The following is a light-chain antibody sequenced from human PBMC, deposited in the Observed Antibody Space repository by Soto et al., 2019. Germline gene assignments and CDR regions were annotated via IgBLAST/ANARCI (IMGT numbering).Light chain of an antibody. Sequence: EVVLTQSPGPLSLSPGERATLSGRASQSIINNYLAWYQQRPGQAPRLLIYGSSDRATGIPGRFSGSGSGTDFTLTISRLEPEDFAVYYCHQYGSSPPYTFGQGTKVEI. CDR2: GSS. CDR3: HQYGSSPPYT. J-gene: IGKJ2*01. V-gene: IGKV3-20*01. CDR1: QSIINNY.